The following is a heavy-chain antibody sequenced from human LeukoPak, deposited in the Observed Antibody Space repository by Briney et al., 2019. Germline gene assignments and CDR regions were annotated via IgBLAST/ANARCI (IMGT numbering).Heavy chain of an antibody. V-gene: IGHV4-34*01. D-gene: IGHD3-3*01. CDR1: GGSFSGYY. CDR3: ARHSNRVITIFGVVMPDNWFDP. CDR2: INHSGST. Sequence: SETLSLTCAVYGGSFSGYYWSWIRQPPGKGLEWIGEINHSGSTYYNPSLKSRVTISVDTSKNQFSLKLSSVTAADTAVYYCARHSNRVITIFGVVMPDNWFDPWGQGTLVTVSS. J-gene: IGHJ5*02.